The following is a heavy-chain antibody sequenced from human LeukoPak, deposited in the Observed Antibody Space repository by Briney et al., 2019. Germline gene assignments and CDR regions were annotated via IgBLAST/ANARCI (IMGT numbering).Heavy chain of an antibody. V-gene: IGHV4-59*01. D-gene: IGHD4-17*01. J-gene: IGHJ4*02. CDR3: ASGTAVATFDC. CDR2: IYYSGST. CDR1: GGSISSYY. Sequence: PSETLSLTCTVSGGSISSYYWSWIRQPPGKGLEWIGYIYYSGSTNYNPSLKSRVTISVDTSKNQFSLKLSSVTAADTAVYFCASGTAVATFDCWGQGTLVTVSS.